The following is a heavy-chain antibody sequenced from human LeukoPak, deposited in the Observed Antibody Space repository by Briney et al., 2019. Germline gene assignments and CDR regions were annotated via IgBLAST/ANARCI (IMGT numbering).Heavy chain of an antibody. CDR1: GFTFSSSA. J-gene: IGHJ5*02. CDR3: ARDVPRTSGP. V-gene: IGHV3-23*01. Sequence: GGSLRLSCAASGFTFSSSAMSWVRQVPGKGLEWVSGISASGGSTSYADSVRGRFTVSRDNAKNTLYLQMNSLRAKDTAVYYCARDVPRTSGPWGQGTLVTVSS. D-gene: IGHD3-10*01. CDR2: ISASGGST.